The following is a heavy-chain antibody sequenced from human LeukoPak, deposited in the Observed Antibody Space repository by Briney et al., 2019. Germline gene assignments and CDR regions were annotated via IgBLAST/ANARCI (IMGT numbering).Heavy chain of an antibody. J-gene: IGHJ4*02. CDR2: IYYSGST. Sequence: SETLSLTCTVSGGSISSYYWSWIRQPPGKGLEWIGYIYYSGSTNYNPSLKSRVTISVDTSKNQFSLKLSSVTAADTAVYYCARDGYDSSGYYNGGFFDYSGQGTLVTVSS. D-gene: IGHD3-22*01. V-gene: IGHV4-59*01. CDR1: GGSISSYY. CDR3: ARDGYDSSGYYNGGFFDY.